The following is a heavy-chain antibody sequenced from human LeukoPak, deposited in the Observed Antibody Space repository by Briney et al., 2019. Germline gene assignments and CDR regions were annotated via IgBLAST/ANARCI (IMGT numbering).Heavy chain of an antibody. J-gene: IGHJ4*02. D-gene: IGHD2-2*01. Sequence: GGSLRLSCTASGFTVSNNYMSWVRQAPGKGLERVSVIYSGGSTYYADSVKGRFTISRDNSKNTLYLQMNSLRAEDTAVYYCAKAEDIVVVPAAQFDYWGQGTLVTVSS. V-gene: IGHV3-53*01. CDR3: AKAEDIVVVPAAQFDY. CDR2: IYSGGST. CDR1: GFTVSNNY.